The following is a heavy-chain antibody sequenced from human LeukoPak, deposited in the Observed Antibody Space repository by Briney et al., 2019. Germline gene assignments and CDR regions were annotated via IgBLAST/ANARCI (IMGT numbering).Heavy chain of an antibody. CDR2: IYSGGST. J-gene: IGHJ4*02. CDR3: AKGGVRPLAYYLDY. CDR1: GFTVSSNY. V-gene: IGHV3-53*05. Sequence: GGSLRLSCAASGFTVSSNYMNWVRQAPGKGLEWVSVIYSGGSTYYADSVKGRFTISRDNSKNTLYLQMNSLRAEDTAVYYCAKGGVRPLAYYLDYWGQGTLVTVSS. D-gene: IGHD3-10*01.